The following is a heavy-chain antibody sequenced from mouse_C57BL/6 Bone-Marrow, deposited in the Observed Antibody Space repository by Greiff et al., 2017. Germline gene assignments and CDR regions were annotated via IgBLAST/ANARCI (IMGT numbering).Heavy chain of an antibody. CDR1: GFTFSDYY. V-gene: IGHV5-12*01. CDR3: ARRITTVVGEAMDY. D-gene: IGHD1-1*01. Sequence: EVKVVESGGGLVQPGGSLKLSCAASGFTFSDYYMYWVRQTPEKRLEWVAYISNGGGSTYYPDTVKGRFTISRDNAKNTLYLQMSRLKSEDTAMYYCARRITTVVGEAMDYWGQGTSVTVSS. J-gene: IGHJ4*01. CDR2: ISNGGGST.